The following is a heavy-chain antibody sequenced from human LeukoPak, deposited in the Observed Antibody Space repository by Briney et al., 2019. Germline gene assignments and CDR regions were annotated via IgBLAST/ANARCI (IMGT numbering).Heavy chain of an antibody. V-gene: IGHV4-59*01. D-gene: IGHD1-1*01. CDR1: GPSISSYY. Sequence: SETLSLTCTVSGPSISSYYWSWIRQPPGKGLEWIGHIYYSGSTNYNPSLKSRVTISVDTSKNQFSLKLSSMTAADTAMYYCARDRGSYYAFDIWGQGTMVTVSS. J-gene: IGHJ3*02. CDR2: IYYSGST. CDR3: ARDRGSYYAFDI.